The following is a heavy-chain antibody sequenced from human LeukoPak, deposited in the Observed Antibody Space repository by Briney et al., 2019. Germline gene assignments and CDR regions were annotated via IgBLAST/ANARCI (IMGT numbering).Heavy chain of an antibody. J-gene: IGHJ5*02. D-gene: IGHD2-15*01. CDR3: ARDPRNVGLAP. Sequence: PGGSLRLSCVASGFILSGYWMYWVRQAPGKGLMYISRNNGDGSTTNYADVVKGRFTMSRDNVKNTLYLQMNSLRVEDTAVYYCARDPRNVGLAPWGQGTLVTVS. V-gene: IGHV3-74*01. CDR2: NNGDGSTT. CDR1: GFILSGYW.